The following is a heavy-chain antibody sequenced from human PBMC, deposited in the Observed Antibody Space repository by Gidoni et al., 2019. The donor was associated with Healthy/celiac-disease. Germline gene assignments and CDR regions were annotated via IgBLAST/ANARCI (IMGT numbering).Heavy chain of an antibody. J-gene: IGHJ6*02. Sequence: QVQLVQSGAEVKKPGASVKVSCKASGYTFTSYGISWVRQAPGQGLEWMGWISAYNGNTNYAQKLQGRVTMTTDTSTSTAYMELRSLRSDDTAVYYCAREGLGTYYYGSGNYYYGMDVWGQGTTVTVSS. D-gene: IGHD3-10*01. CDR3: AREGLGTYYYGSGNYYYGMDV. CDR1: GYTFTSYG. CDR2: ISAYNGNT. V-gene: IGHV1-18*01.